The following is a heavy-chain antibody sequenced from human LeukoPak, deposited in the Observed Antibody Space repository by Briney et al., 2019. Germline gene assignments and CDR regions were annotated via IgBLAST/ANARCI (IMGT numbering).Heavy chain of an antibody. CDR1: GFTFSTNA. CDR3: AKATRGDS. J-gene: IGHJ4*02. D-gene: IGHD3-10*01. CDR2: IGGSGDDR. Sequence: GGSLRLSCAASGFTFSTNAMSWVRQAPGKGLEWVSGIGGSGDDRYYVDSVKGRFTISRDNTKNTLYLQMHSLRAEDTALYYCAKATRGDSWGQGTLVTVSS. V-gene: IGHV3-23*01.